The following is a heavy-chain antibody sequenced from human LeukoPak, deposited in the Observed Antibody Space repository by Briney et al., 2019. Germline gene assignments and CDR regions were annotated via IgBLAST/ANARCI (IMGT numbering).Heavy chain of an antibody. CDR1: GFTFSSHG. CDR3: AKGADYSRLRGVSDY. J-gene: IGHJ4*02. CDR2: ISYDGSNK. Sequence: PGGSLRLSCAASGFTFSSHGMHWVRQAPGKGLEWVAVISYDGSNKYYADSVKGRFTISRDNSKNTLYLQMNSLRAEDTAVYYCAKGADYSRLRGVSDYWGQGTLVTVSS. D-gene: IGHD2-15*01. V-gene: IGHV3-30*18.